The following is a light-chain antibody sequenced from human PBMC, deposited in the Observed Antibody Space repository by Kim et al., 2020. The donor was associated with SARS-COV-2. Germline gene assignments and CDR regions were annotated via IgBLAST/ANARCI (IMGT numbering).Light chain of an antibody. CDR3: QHYFYTYPYA. CDR2: AAS. V-gene: IGKV1-16*01. CDR1: QDSSNY. Sequence: DIQMTQSPSSLSASVGDRVTITCRASQDSSNYLAWFQQKPGKAPKSLIFAASRLQSGVPSRFSGSGSGTDFTLTISSLQPEEFATYYCQHYFYTYPYAFGQGTKLEI. J-gene: IGKJ2*01.